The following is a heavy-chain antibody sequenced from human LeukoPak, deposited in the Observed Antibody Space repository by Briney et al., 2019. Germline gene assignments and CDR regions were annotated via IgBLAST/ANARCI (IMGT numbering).Heavy chain of an antibody. Sequence: SETLSLTCTVSGGSISSYYWSWIRQPAGKGLEWIGRIYTSGSTNHNPSLKSRVTMSVDTSKNQFSLKLSSVTAADTAVYYCARVRPPGGGPYFDYWGQGTLVTVSS. V-gene: IGHV4-4*07. D-gene: IGHD3-16*01. J-gene: IGHJ4*02. CDR3: ARVRPPGGGPYFDY. CDR1: GGSISSYY. CDR2: IYTSGST.